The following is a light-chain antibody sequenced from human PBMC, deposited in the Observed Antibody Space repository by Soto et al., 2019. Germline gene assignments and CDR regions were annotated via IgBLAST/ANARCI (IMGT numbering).Light chain of an antibody. CDR1: QSISRN. CDR2: AAS. V-gene: IGKV1-39*01. CDR3: QQTYSTPIT. Sequence: DIQMTQSPSSLSASVGDRVTITCRASQSISRNLNWYHHKPGKAPKVLIYAASSLQSGVPSRVSGSGSGTDFTLTISSLQPEDVATYECQQTYSTPITFGQGTRLEIK. J-gene: IGKJ5*01.